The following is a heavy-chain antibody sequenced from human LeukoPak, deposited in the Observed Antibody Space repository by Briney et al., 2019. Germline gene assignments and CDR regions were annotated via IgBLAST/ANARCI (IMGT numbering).Heavy chain of an antibody. J-gene: IGHJ4*02. D-gene: IGHD4-17*01. CDR2: ISASGGAT. V-gene: IGHV3-23*01. CDR3: AKGNYGEKIDY. CDR1: GFTLLRHG. Sequence: GGSLRLSCAASGFTLLRHGMTWFRQAPGKGLEWVSGISASGGATYYADSVKGRFTISRDNSKNTLYLQMNSLKAEDAALYYCAKGNYGEKIDYWGPGTLVTVSS.